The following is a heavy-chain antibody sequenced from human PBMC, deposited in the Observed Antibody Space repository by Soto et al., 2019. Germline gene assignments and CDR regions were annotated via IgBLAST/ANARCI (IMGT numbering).Heavy chain of an antibody. V-gene: IGHV3-21*01. D-gene: IGHD4-17*01. J-gene: IGHJ1*01. CDR3: SKDLNTVTTAYFQH. Sequence: PGGSLKLSCATRWFAFDTLSLKSVSEGSGKGLEWVSSISSSSSYIYYADSVKGRFTISRDNAKNSLYLQMNSLRAEDTAVYFCSKDLNTVTTAYFQHWGQGTLVTVSS. CDR2: ISSSSSYI. CDR1: WFAFDTLS.